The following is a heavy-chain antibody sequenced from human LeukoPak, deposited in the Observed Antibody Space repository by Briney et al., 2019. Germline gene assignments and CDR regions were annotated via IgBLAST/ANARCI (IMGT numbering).Heavy chain of an antibody. Sequence: SETLSLTCTVSGGSISSYYWSWIRQPPGKGLEWIGYIYYSGGTNYNPSLKSRVTISVDTSKNQFSLKLSSVTAADTAVYYCARDKGWLQPFDLWGRGTLVTVSS. CDR3: ARDKGWLQPFDL. V-gene: IGHV4-59*01. D-gene: IGHD5-18*01. J-gene: IGHJ2*01. CDR2: IYYSGGT. CDR1: GGSISSYY.